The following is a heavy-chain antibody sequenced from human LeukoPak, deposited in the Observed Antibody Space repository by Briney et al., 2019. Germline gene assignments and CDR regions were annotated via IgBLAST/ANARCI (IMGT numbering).Heavy chain of an antibody. J-gene: IGHJ4*02. Sequence: EASVKVSCKTSGYSENFYGITWVRQVAGQGLEWMGWISAQHGQTEYAPNSQDRVTMTTDTYTNTAYMELRSLRSDDTAVYYCAREFTPYYFDYWGQGTLVTVSS. CDR2: ISAQHGQT. CDR1: GYSENFYG. CDR3: AREFTPYYFDY. V-gene: IGHV1-18*01.